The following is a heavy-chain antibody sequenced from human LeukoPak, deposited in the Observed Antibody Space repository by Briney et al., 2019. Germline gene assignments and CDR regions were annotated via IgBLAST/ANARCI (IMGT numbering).Heavy chain of an antibody. CDR1: GFTFDDYG. V-gene: IGHV3-9*01. Sequence: GGSLRLSCEASGFTFDDYGMHWVRQAPGKGLEWVSGISWNGGGGYAGSVKGRFTISRDNAKNSLYLQMNSLRAEDTALYYCAKTTDRHYDSSGDYWGQGTLVTVSS. CDR2: ISWNGGG. J-gene: IGHJ4*02. D-gene: IGHD3-22*01. CDR3: AKTTDRHYDSSGDY.